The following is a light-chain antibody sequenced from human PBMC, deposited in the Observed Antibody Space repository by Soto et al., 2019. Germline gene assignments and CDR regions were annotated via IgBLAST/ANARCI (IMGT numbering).Light chain of an antibody. V-gene: IGKV3-20*01. CDR3: QQYGTSPLT. Sequence: IVLTHSPATLSLSPLERATLSFIAIQRLSSNFLAWYQQKPGQPPRLLIYVASSRATGIPDRFSGSGSGTDFALSISRLEPEDFAVYYCQQYGTSPLTFGGGTKVDIK. J-gene: IGKJ4*01. CDR2: VAS. CDR1: QRLSSNF.